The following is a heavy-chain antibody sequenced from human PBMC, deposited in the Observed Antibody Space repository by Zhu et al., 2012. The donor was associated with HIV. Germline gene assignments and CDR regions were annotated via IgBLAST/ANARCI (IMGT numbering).Heavy chain of an antibody. CDR3: AKDEGGSAAIAAAG. CDR2: IWYDGSSK. D-gene: IGHD6-13*01. Sequence: QVQLVESGGGVVQPGRSLRLSCAASGFTFSSYGMHWVRQAPGKGLEWVAVIWYDGSSKYYADSVKGRFTISRDNSKSTLYLQMNSLRADDTAVYYCAKDEGGSAAIAAAGWGQGTLVTVSS. CDR1: GFTFSSYG. V-gene: IGHV3-30*18. J-gene: IGHJ4*02.